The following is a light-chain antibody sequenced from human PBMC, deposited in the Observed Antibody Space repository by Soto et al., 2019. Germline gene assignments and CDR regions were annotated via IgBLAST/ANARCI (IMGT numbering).Light chain of an antibody. J-gene: IGLJ2*01. Sequence: SYELTQPPSVSVSPGQTASITCSGDKLGDKYACWYQQKPGQSPVLVICKRPSGIPERFSGSKSGNTATLTISGTQAMDEADYYCQAWDSSTVVFGGGTKVTVL. V-gene: IGLV3-1*01. CDR1: KLGDKY. CDR3: QAWDSSTVV.